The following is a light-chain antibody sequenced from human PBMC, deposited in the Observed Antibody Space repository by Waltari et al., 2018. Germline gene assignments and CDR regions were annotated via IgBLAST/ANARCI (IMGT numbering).Light chain of an antibody. CDR3: MQGTHWPYT. CDR1: QSLVHSDGNTH. Sequence: EVVMTQSPLSLPVTLGQPASISCKSSQSLVHSDGNTHLNWFQQRPGQSPRRLIYRVSNRDSGVPDRFSGSGSGTEFTLKISRVEAEYVGVYYCMQGTHWPYTFGQGTKLDIK. V-gene: IGKV2-30*02. J-gene: IGKJ2*01. CDR2: RVS.